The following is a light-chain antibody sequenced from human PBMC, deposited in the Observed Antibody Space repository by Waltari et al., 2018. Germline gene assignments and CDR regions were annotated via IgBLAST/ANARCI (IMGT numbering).Light chain of an antibody. CDR2: DAS. CDR3: QHYVTLPAT. V-gene: IGKV3-20*01. CDR1: QSVGKS. Sequence: EIVLTQSPGTLSLSPGERATLSCRASQSVGKSLAWYQHKPGPAPRLLIYDASSRATGIPDRFSGSGSWTDFSLTISRLEPEDFSVYYCQHYVTLPATFGQGTKVEV. J-gene: IGKJ1*01.